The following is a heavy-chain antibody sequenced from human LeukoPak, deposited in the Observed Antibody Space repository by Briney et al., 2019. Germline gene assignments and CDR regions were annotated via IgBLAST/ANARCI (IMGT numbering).Heavy chain of an antibody. J-gene: IGHJ4*02. CDR2: INHSGST. CDR1: GGSISSYY. D-gene: IGHD3-3*01. V-gene: IGHV4-34*01. CDR3: ARGPYFWSGYYTGLSAYFDY. Sequence: SETLSLTCTVSGGSISSYYWSWIRQPPGKGLEWIGEINHSGSTNYNPSLKSRVTISVDTSKNQFSLKLSSVTAADTAVYYCARGPYFWSGYYTGLSAYFDYWGQGTLVTVSS.